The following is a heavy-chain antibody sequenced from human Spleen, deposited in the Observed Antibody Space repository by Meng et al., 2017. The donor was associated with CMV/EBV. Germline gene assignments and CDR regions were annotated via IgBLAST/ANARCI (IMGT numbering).Heavy chain of an antibody. CDR3: ARERYLEPAASPDYVYFGMDV. Sequence: ASVKVSCTTSGFPFIGYYIHWVRQAPGQGLEWMGWINPYSGGTNFAQQFQGRVTMTADTSISTAYMQLSSLRSDDTATYFCARERYLEPAASPDYVYFGMDVWGQGTTVTVSS. CDR2: INPYSGGT. V-gene: IGHV1-2*02. D-gene: IGHD2-2*01. CDR1: GFPFIGYY. J-gene: IGHJ6*02.